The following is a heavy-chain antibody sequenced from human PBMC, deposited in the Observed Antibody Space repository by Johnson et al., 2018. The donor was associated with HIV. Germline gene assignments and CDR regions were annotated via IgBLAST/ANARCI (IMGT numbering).Heavy chain of an antibody. CDR2: IYSGGST. CDR1: GFSVSSNY. Sequence: EVQLVESGGGLIQPGGSLRLSCAVSGFSVSSNYMSWVRQAPGKGLEWVSVIYSGGSTSYADSVKGRFTISRDNAKNSLYLQMNSLRAEDTAVYYCATPSGEEMATIRAFDIWGQGTMVTVSS. CDR3: ATPSGEEMATIRAFDI. J-gene: IGHJ3*02. V-gene: IGHV3-53*01. D-gene: IGHD5-24*01.